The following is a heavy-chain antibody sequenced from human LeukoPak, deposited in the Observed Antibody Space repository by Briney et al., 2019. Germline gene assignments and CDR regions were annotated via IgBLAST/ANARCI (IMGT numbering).Heavy chain of an antibody. V-gene: IGHV3-30*18. CDR3: AKDYYDSSGYYFPLGN. CDR1: GFTFSSYG. Sequence: GRSLRLSCAASGFTFSSYGMYWVRQAPGKGLEWVAVISYDGSNKYYADSVKGRFTNSKDNSKNTLYLQMNSLRAEDTAVYYCAKDYYDSSGYYFPLGNWGQGTLVTVSS. J-gene: IGHJ4*02. CDR2: ISYDGSNK. D-gene: IGHD3-22*01.